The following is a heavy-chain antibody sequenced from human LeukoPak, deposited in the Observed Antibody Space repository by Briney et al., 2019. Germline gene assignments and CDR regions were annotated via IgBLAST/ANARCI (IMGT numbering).Heavy chain of an antibody. CDR1: GITFSNYN. J-gene: IGHJ4*02. CDR3: ARADTSDILTGYSDY. V-gene: IGHV3-21*01. Sequence: GGSLRLSCAAPGITFSNYNMNWVRQAPGKGLEWISSITSSSSYTFYADSVKGRFTISRDNAKNSLYLQMNRLRAEDTAVYFCARADTSDILTGYSDYWGQGTLVTVSS. CDR2: ITSSSSYT. D-gene: IGHD3-9*01.